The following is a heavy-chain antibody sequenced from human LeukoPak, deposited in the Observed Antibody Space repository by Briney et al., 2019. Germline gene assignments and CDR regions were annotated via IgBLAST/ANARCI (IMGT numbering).Heavy chain of an antibody. J-gene: IGHJ4*02. D-gene: IGHD2/OR15-2a*01. CDR2: MYYTGDT. CDR3: ARAQAFASMAYFDY. Sequence: PSETLSLTCTVSGSSIRDDHWGWIRQSPGKGLDWIAYMYYTGDTNSNPSLKSRVTMSADTSKNQFSLKLSSVTAADTAVYYCARAQAFASMAYFDYWGQGALVTVSS. CDR1: GSSIRDDH. V-gene: IGHV4-59*01.